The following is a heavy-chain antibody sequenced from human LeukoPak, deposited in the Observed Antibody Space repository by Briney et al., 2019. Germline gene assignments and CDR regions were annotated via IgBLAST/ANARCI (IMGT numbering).Heavy chain of an antibody. J-gene: IGHJ4*02. D-gene: IGHD7-27*01. Sequence: GESLRLSCAASGFTISGYDMGWVCQAPGKGLEWVSTISRSGGDTYYADSVRGRFTISRDNSKNMLYLQVNNLRVDDAAVYYCARHWVWGQGTLVTVSS. CDR3: ARHWV. CDR2: ISRSGGDT. CDR1: GFTISGYD. V-gene: IGHV3-23*01.